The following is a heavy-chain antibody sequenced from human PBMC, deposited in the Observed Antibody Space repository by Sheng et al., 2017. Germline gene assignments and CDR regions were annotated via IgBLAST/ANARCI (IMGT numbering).Heavy chain of an antibody. D-gene: IGHD3-22*01. CDR1: GFTFSSYA. CDR3: ARDEAYYYDSSGYYCGAFDI. Sequence: QVQLVESGGGVVQPGRSLRLSCAASGFTFSSYAMHWVRQAPGKGLEWVAVISYDGSNKYYADSVKGRFTISRDNSKNTLYLQMNSLRAEDTAVYYCARDEAYYYDSSGYYCGAFDIWGQGTMVTVSS. CDR2: ISYDGSNK. J-gene: IGHJ3*02. V-gene: IGHV3-30-3*01.